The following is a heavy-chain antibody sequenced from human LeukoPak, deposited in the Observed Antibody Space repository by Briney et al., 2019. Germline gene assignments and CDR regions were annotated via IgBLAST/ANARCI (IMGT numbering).Heavy chain of an antibody. D-gene: IGHD2-2*01. Sequence: PSETLSLTCAVSGYSISSGYYWGWIRQPPGKGLEWIGSIYHSGSTYYNPSLKSPFTISVDTSNNQFSLKLSSVTAADTAVYYCARDCSSTSCSYEAFDIWGQGTMVTVSS. CDR3: ARDCSSTSCSYEAFDI. J-gene: IGHJ3*02. V-gene: IGHV4-38-2*02. CDR1: GYSISSGYY. CDR2: IYHSGST.